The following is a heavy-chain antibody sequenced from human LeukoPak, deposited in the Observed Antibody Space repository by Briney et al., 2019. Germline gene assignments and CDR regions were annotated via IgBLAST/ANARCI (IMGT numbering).Heavy chain of an antibody. D-gene: IGHD6-19*01. J-gene: IGHJ4*02. CDR1: GWPHPRYH. V-gene: IGHV1-8*01. Sequence: ASVHDTCKTSGWPHPRYHFHGLRQAGSQEGDGMSCMTPNSWQNDLAQKLQGRVTMTTNTSIDTAYMELSSLPFDDTAIYYCARGRGWGILDSWGQGHLVTVSS. CDR2: MTPNSWQN. CDR3: ARGRGWGILDS.